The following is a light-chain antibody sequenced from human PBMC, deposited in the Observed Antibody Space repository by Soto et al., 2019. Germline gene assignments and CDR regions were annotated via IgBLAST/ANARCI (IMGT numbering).Light chain of an antibody. CDR3: NSFTTSGTYV. Sequence: QSVLTQAASVSGSPGQSIAISCTRTSSDVGAYNYVSWYQQYPGKAPKLMMFDVSYRPSGVSNRFSGSKSGNTASLTISGLQAEDEADYYCNSFTTSGTYVFGTGTKVTVL. J-gene: IGLJ1*01. CDR1: SSDVGAYNY. CDR2: DVS. V-gene: IGLV2-14*01.